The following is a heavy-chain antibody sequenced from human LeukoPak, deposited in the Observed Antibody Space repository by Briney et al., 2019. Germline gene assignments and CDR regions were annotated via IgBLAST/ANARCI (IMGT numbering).Heavy chain of an antibody. V-gene: IGHV3-15*01. CDR2: IKSKTDGGTT. Sequence: GGSLRLSCAASGFTFSNAWMSWVRQAPGKGLEWVGRIKSKTDGGTTDYAAPVKGRFTIPRDDSKNTLYLQMNSLKTEDTAVYYCTTDAEPRDIVVVPAATWGYWGQGTLVTVSS. J-gene: IGHJ4*02. D-gene: IGHD2-2*01. CDR3: TTDAEPRDIVVVPAATWGY. CDR1: GFTFSNAW.